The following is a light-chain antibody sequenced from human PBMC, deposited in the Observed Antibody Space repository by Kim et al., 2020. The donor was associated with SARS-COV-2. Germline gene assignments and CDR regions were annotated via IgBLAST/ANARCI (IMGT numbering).Light chain of an antibody. V-gene: IGKV1-33*01. CDR3: QQYDNLPLT. CDR2: DAS. CDR1: QDISNY. Sequence: DIQMTQSPSSLSASVVGRVTITCQASQDISNYLNWYQQKPGKAPKLLIYDASNLETGVPSRFSGSGSGTDFTFTISSLQPEDIATYYCQQYDNLPLTFGGGTKVDIK. J-gene: IGKJ4*01.